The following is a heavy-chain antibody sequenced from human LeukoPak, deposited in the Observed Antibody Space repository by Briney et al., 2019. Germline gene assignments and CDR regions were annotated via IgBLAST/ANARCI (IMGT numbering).Heavy chain of an antibody. CDR1: GYTFTAYY. CDR3: ARGPTLGLDI. CDR2: INPNSGDT. V-gene: IGHV1-2*02. J-gene: IGHJ3*02. Sequence: ASVKVSCKASGYTFTAYYIHWVRQAPGQGLEWMGWINPNSGDTTLLQRSQGRVTMTRDTSIITAYMELSSLTSDDTGMYYCARGPTLGLDIWGQGTMVTVSS.